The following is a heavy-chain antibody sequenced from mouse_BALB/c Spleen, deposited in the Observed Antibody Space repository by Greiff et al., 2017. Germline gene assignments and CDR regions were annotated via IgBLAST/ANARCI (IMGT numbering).Heavy chain of an antibody. D-gene: IGHD2-14*01. J-gene: IGHJ2*01. Sequence: EVQRVESGPGLVKPSQSLSLTCTVTGYSITSDYAWNWIRQFPGNKLEWMGYISYSGSTSYNPSLKSRISITRDTSKNQFFLQLNSVTTEDTATYYCARGAGYDGFDYWGQGTTLTVSS. CDR1: GYSITSDYA. CDR3: ARGAGYDGFDY. CDR2: ISYSGST. V-gene: IGHV3-2*02.